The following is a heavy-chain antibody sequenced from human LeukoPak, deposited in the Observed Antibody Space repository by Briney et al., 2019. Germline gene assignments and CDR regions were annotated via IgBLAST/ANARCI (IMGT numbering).Heavy chain of an antibody. D-gene: IGHD3-10*01. Sequence: GGSLRLSCAASGFTFSSYAMSWVRQAPGKGLEWVSAISGSGGSTYYADSVKGRFTISRDNSKNTLYLQMNSLRAEDTAVYYCAKDRSYYGGSHDAFDIWGQGTMVTVSS. V-gene: IGHV3-23*01. CDR3: AKDRSYYGGSHDAFDI. CDR1: GFTFSSYA. CDR2: ISGSGGST. J-gene: IGHJ3*02.